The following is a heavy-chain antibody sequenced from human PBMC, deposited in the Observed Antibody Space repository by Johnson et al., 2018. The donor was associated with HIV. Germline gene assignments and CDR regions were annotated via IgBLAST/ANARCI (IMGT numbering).Heavy chain of an antibody. Sequence: QVQLVESGGGVVQPGRSLRLSCAASGFTFSSYAMHWVRQAPGKGLEWVAVISYDGSNKYYADSVKGRFTISRANYKNTLSLQMNSLRAEDTAVYYCAKGFGYGNAFDIWGQGTMVTVSS. CDR2: ISYDGSNK. D-gene: IGHD5-12*01. V-gene: IGHV3-30-3*01. CDR3: AKGFGYGNAFDI. J-gene: IGHJ3*02. CDR1: GFTFSSYA.